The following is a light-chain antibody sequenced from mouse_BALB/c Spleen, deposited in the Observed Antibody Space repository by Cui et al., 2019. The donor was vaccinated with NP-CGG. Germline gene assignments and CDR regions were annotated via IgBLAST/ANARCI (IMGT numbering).Light chain of an antibody. CDR3: ALWYSNHWV. V-gene: IGLV1*01. CDR2: GTN. J-gene: IGLJ1*01. CDR1: TGAVTTSNY. Sequence: QAVVTQESALTTSPGETVTLTCRSSTGAVTTSNYANWVQEKPDHLFTGLIGGTNNRTPRVPDRFSGSLIGDKAALTITGAQTEDEAIYFCALWYSNHWVFGGGTKLTVL.